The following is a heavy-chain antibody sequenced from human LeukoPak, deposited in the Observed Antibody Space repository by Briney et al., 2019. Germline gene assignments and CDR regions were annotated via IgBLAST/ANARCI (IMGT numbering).Heavy chain of an antibody. D-gene: IGHD3-16*01. Sequence: GGSLRLSCAASGFTFSSYSMNWVRQAPGKGLEWVSSISSSSSYIYYADSVKGRFTISRDNAKNSLYLQMNSLRAEDTAVYYCASFMQKSAFDIWGQGTMVTVSS. CDR1: GFTFSSYS. J-gene: IGHJ3*02. CDR2: ISSSSSYI. CDR3: ASFMQKSAFDI. V-gene: IGHV3-21*01.